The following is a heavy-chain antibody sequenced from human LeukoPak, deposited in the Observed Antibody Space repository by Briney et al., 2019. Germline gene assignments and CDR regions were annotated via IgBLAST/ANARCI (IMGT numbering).Heavy chain of an antibody. CDR1: GYTFTSYG. V-gene: IGHV1-18*01. CDR2: ISAYNGNT. D-gene: IGHD6-13*01. J-gene: IGHJ4*02. CDR3: ARGHMGRGYSSSWYMDY. Sequence: ASVKVSCKASGYTFTSYGISWVRQAPGQGLEWMGWISAYNGNTNYAQKLQGRVTMTTDTSTSTAYMELRSLRSDDTAVYYCARGHMGRGYSSSWYMDYWGQGTLVTVSS.